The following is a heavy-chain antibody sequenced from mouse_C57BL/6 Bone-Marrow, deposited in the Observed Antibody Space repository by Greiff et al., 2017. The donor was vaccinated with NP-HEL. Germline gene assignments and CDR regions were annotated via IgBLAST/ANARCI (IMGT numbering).Heavy chain of an antibody. CDR3: ARYPYWYFDV. CDR2: IRNKANGYTT. Sequence: EVHLVESGGGLVQPGGSLSLSCAASGFTFTDYYMSWVRQPPGKALEWLGFIRNKANGYTTDYSASVKGRFTISRDNSQSILYLQMNALRAEDSATYYCARYPYWYFDVWGTGTTVTVSS. CDR1: GFTFTDYY. V-gene: IGHV7-3*01. J-gene: IGHJ1*03.